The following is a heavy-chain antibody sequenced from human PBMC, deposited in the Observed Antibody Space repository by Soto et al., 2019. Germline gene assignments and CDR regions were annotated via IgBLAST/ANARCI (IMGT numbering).Heavy chain of an antibody. D-gene: IGHD3-3*01. V-gene: IGHV1-2*06. J-gene: IGHJ6*02. Sequence: ASVKVSCKASGYIFTDYYMHWVRQAPGQELGWMGRINPNSGGTNYAQKFQGRVTMTRDTSISTAYMELSSLRSEDTAVYYCALRITIFGVVTTPYYYYGMDVWRQGTTVTV. CDR3: ALRITIFGVVTTPYYYYGMDV. CDR2: INPNSGGT. CDR1: GYIFTDYY.